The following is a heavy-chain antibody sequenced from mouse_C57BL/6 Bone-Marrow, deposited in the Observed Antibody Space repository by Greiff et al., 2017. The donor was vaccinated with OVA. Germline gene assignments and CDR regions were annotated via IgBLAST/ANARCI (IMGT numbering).Heavy chain of an antibody. CDR1: GFSLTSYG. Sequence: LQESGPGLVQPSQSLSITCTVSGFSLTSYGVHWVRQSPGKGLEWLGVIWSGGSTDYNAAFISRLSISKDNSKSQVFFKMNSLQADDTAIYYCARKKGYYYGSYAMDYWGQGTSVTVSS. J-gene: IGHJ4*01. D-gene: IGHD1-1*01. V-gene: IGHV2-2*01. CDR3: ARKKGYYYGSYAMDY. CDR2: IWSGGST.